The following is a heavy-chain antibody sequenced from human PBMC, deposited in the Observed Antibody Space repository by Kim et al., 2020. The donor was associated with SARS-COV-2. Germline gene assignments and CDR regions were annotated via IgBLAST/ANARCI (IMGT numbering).Heavy chain of an antibody. D-gene: IGHD3-22*01. CDR3: VAYYDSSGYGGYY. V-gene: IGHV3-9*01. J-gene: IGHJ4*02. Sequence: YAESVKARVTISRDNAKVSLYLQMNSLRAGDTALYYCVAYYDSSGYGGYYWGQGTLVTVSS.